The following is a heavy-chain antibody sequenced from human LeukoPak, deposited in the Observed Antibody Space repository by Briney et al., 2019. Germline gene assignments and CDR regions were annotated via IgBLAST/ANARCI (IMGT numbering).Heavy chain of an antibody. CDR3: ARDGGYSSGWYGNNWFDP. V-gene: IGHV4-59*01. J-gene: IGHJ5*02. Sequence: SETLSLTCSVSGGSISGYYWSWIRQPPGKGLEWIGYISYSGSTNYNPSLKSRVTISVDTSKKQFSLKLNSVTAADTAVYYCARDGGYSSGWYGNNWFDPWGQGTLVTVSS. CDR1: GGSISGYY. CDR2: ISYSGST. D-gene: IGHD6-19*01.